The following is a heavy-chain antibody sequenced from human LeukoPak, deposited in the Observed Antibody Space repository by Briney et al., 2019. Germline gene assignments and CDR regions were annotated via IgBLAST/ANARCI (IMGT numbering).Heavy chain of an antibody. CDR1: GGSFSGHY. D-gene: IGHD3/OR15-3a*01. V-gene: IGHV4-34*01. J-gene: IGHJ5*02. CDR3: ARGGLVTRGPWFDP. CDR2: INHSGST. Sequence: SETLSLTCAVYGGSFSGHYWSWIRQLPGKGLEWIGEINHSGSTNYNPSLKSRVTRSVDTSKNQFSLKLSSVTAADTAVYYCARGGLVTRGPWFDPWGQGTLVTVSS.